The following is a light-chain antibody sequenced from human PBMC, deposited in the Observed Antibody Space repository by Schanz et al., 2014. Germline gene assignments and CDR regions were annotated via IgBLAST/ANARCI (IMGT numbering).Light chain of an antibody. Sequence: QSVLTQPPSVSGAPGQRVTISCTGSSSNIGAGYDVHWYQQLPGTAPKFLIYGNSNRPSGVPDRFSGSKSGTSASLAITGLEAEDEADSYCQSYDNSLSGSRVFGGGTKLPVL. V-gene: IGLV1-40*01. CDR3: QSYDNSLSGSRV. CDR1: SSNIGAGYD. J-gene: IGLJ3*02. CDR2: GNS.